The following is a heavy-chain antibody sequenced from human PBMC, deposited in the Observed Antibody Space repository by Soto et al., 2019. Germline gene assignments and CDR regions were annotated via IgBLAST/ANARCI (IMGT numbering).Heavy chain of an antibody. V-gene: IGHV4-39*01. D-gene: IGHD2-2*01. CDR2: LYYGGST. CDR1: GGSISSSSDY. Sequence: SETLSLTCTVSGGSISSSSDYWGWIRQPPGKGLEWIGSLYYGGSTYYNPSLKSRVTISVDTSKNQFSLKLNSVTAADTAVYYCARRDTVVSYYFDYWGQGTLVTGSS. J-gene: IGHJ4*02. CDR3: ARRDTVVSYYFDY.